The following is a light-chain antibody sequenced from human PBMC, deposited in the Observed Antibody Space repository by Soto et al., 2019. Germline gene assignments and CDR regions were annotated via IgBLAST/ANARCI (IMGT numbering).Light chain of an antibody. J-gene: IGKJ5*01. CDR2: AAS. Sequence: DIQMTQSPSSLPASVGDRVTVTCRASQNIATFLHWYQQKPGKAPRVLIYAASSLQSGVPSRFCGSGYGTDFTLTITGLQPDDFSIYYCQQSYITPITFGKGTRLEIK. CDR3: QQSYITPIT. V-gene: IGKV1-39*01. CDR1: QNIATF.